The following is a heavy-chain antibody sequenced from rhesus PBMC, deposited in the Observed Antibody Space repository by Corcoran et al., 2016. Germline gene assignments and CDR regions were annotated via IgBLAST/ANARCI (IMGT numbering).Heavy chain of an antibody. J-gene: IGHJ6*01. Sequence: QVQLQESGPGLVKPSEPLSLTCAVSGGSISSSYYSCSWIRPAPGKGLDGYGYISDSGSTNYKPSLKRRVTISRDTSKNQFSLKLNAVTAADRAVYYGARDVSYLGLDSWGQGVVVTVSS. D-gene: IGHD2-2*01. CDR3: ARDVSYLGLDS. CDR1: GGSISSSYYS. CDR2: ISDSGST. V-gene: IGHV4-122*02.